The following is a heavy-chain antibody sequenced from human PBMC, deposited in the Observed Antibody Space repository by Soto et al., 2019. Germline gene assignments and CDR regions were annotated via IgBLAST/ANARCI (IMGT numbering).Heavy chain of an antibody. J-gene: IGHJ4*02. D-gene: IGHD1-1*01. CDR3: AKDLEGYNPSEGY. V-gene: IGHV3-30*18. Sequence: QVQLVESGGGVVQPGRSLRLSCAASGFTLSSYGIHWVRQAPGKGLEWVAVISYDGSNKYYADSVKGRFTISRDTSKNTLYLQMNSLRPEDTAVYYCAKDLEGYNPSEGYWGQGTLVTVSS. CDR2: ISYDGSNK. CDR1: GFTLSSYG.